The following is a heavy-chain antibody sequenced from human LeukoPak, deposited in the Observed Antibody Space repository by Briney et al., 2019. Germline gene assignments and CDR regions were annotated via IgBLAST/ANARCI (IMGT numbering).Heavy chain of an antibody. Sequence: SETLSLTCAVYGGSFSGYYWSWIRQPPGKGLEWIGEINHSGSTNYNPSLKSRVTISADTSKNQFSLKLSSVTAADTAVYYCASVRGYSYGVDYWGQGTLVTVSS. CDR1: GGSFSGYY. D-gene: IGHD5-18*01. J-gene: IGHJ4*02. V-gene: IGHV4-34*01. CDR2: INHSGST. CDR3: ASVRGYSYGVDY.